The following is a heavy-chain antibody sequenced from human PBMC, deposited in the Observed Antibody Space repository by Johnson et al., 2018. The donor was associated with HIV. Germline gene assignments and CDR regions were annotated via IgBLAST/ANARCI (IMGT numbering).Heavy chain of an antibody. CDR3: ARDNVIAAAGDLDI. Sequence: QVQLVESGGGVVQPGGSLRLSCAASGFSFSSYGMHWVRQAPGKGLEWVAFMRYDGSNKYYADSVKGRFTISSDNSKNTLYLQMNSLRAEDTAVYDCARDNVIAAAGDLDIWGQGTMVTFSS. CDR1: GFSFSSYG. CDR2: MRYDGSNK. J-gene: IGHJ3*02. V-gene: IGHV3-30*02. D-gene: IGHD6-13*01.